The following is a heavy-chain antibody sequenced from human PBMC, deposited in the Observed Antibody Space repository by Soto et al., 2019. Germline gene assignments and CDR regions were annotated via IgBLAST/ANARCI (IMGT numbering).Heavy chain of an antibody. Sequence: EVQLVESGGGLVQPGGSLRLSCAASGFTFSSYWMSWVRQAPGKGLEWVANIKQDGSEKYYVDSVKGRFTISRDNAENSLYLQMNSLRAEDTAVYYCARDICSGGSCYSELFDYWGQGTLVTVSS. V-gene: IGHV3-7*01. D-gene: IGHD2-15*01. CDR2: IKQDGSEK. J-gene: IGHJ4*02. CDR3: ARDICSGGSCYSELFDY. CDR1: GFTFSSYW.